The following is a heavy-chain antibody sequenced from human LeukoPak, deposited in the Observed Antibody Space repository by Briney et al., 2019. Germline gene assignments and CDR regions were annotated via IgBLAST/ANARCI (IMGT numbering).Heavy chain of an antibody. CDR3: AKAGGHSSGYYPIDFDY. CDR2: IWYDGSNK. CDR1: GFTFSSYG. J-gene: IGHJ4*02. Sequence: PGRSLRLSCAASGFTFSSYGMHWVRQAPGKGLEWVAVIWYDGSNKYYADSVKGRFTISRDNSKNTLYLQMNSLRAEDTAVYYCAKAGGHSSGYYPIDFDYWGQGTLVTVSS. V-gene: IGHV3-33*06. D-gene: IGHD3-22*01.